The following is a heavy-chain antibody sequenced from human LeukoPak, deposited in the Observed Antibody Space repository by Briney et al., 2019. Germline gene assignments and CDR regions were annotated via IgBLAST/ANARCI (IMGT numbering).Heavy chain of an antibody. CDR2: IYYSGST. J-gene: IGHJ4*02. D-gene: IGHD3-16*01. CDR1: GASISSDYYS. Sequence: PSETLSLTCTVSGASISSDYYSWSWLRQPPGKGLEWIGYIYYSGSTSYNPSLKSRLTISIDTSKNQFSLKLSSVTAADTAVYYCAIKRGQGLDYWGQGTLVTVSS. CDR3: AIKRGQGLDY. V-gene: IGHV4-30-4*01.